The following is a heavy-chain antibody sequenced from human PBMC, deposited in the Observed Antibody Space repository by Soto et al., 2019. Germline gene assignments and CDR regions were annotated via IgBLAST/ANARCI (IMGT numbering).Heavy chain of an antibody. CDR3: HVFGGVLPSRPDAFDI. V-gene: IGHV4-31*03. D-gene: IGHD3-16*01. J-gene: IGHJ3*02. CDR1: GGSISSGGYY. Sequence: TLSLTCTVSGGSISSGGYYWSWIRQHPGKGLEWIGYIYYSGSTYYNPSLKSRVTISVDTSKNQFSLKLSSVTAADTAVYYCHVFGGVLPSRPDAFDIWGQGTMVTVSS. CDR2: IYYSGST.